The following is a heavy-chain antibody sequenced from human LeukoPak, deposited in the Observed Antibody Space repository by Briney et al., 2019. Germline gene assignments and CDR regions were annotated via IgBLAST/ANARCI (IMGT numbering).Heavy chain of an antibody. D-gene: IGHD6-13*01. CDR1: GGSISSGGYS. J-gene: IGHJ4*02. V-gene: IGHV3-11*04. CDR2: IGTSSTTI. Sequence: LSLTCAVSGGSISSGGYSWSWIRQPPGKGLEWVSNIGTSSTTIYYADSVKGRFTISRDNAKNSLYLQMNSLRAEDTAVYYCAREGAAGTFDYWGQGTLVTVSS. CDR3: AREGAAGTFDY.